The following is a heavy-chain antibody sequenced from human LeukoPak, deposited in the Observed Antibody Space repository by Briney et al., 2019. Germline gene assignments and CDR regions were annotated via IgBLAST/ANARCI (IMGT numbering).Heavy chain of an antibody. CDR2: IYYSGST. V-gene: IGHV4-59*12. CDR1: GGSISSYY. Sequence: SETLSLTCTVSGGSISSYYWSWIRQPPGKGLEWIGYIYYSGSTNYNPSLKSRVTISVDTSKNQFSLKLSSVTAADTAVYYCAREGIAAAYMDVWGQGTTVTVSS. D-gene: IGHD6-13*01. CDR3: AREGIAAAYMDV. J-gene: IGHJ6*03.